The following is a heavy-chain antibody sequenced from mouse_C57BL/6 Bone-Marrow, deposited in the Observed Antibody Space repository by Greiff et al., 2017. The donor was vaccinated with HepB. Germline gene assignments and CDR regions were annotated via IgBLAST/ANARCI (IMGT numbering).Heavy chain of an antibody. V-gene: IGHV14-4*01. J-gene: IGHJ2*01. CDR1: GFNIKDDY. CDR2: IDPENGDT. CDR3: TTDYYGSSYVGY. Sequence: DVQLQESGAELVRPGASVKLSCTASGFNIKDDYMHWVKQRPEQGLEWIGWIDPENGDTEYASKFQGKATITADTSSNTAYLQLSSLTSEDTAVYYCTTDYYGSSYVGYWGQGTTLTVSS. D-gene: IGHD1-1*01.